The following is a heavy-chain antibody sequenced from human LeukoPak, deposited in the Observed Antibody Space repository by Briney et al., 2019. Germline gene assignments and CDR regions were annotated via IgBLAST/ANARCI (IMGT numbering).Heavy chain of an antibody. CDR3: AAASAFISSWRS. CDR1: GLSYSSYN. V-gene: IGHV3-48*01. J-gene: IGHJ5*02. CDR2: ITANNTTK. D-gene: IGHD6-13*01. Sequence: GGSLRLSCTASGLSYSSYNMNWVRQAPGKGPEWVAYITANNTTKYYADSVKGRFTISRDNAKKSLFLQMNSLRAEDTAVYYCAAASAFISSWRSWGQGTVVTVSS.